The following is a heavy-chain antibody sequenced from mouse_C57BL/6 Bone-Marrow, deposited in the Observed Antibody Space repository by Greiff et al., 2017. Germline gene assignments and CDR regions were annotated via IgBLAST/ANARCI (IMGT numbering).Heavy chain of an antibody. Sequence: QVQLQQSGAELMKPGASVKLSCKATGYTFTGYWIEWVKQRPGHGLEWIGEIYPRSGNTYYNEKFKGKATLTADKSSSTAYMELRSLTSEDSAVYFCARSGDGYSPAWFAYWGQGTLVTVSA. CDR3: ARSGDGYSPAWFAY. V-gene: IGHV1-9*01. CDR2: IYPRSGNT. CDR1: GYTFTGYW. D-gene: IGHD2-3*01. J-gene: IGHJ3*01.